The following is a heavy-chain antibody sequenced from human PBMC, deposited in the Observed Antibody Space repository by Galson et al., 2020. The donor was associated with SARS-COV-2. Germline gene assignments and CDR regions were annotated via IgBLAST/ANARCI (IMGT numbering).Heavy chain of an antibody. J-gene: IGHJ6*03. V-gene: IGHV4-31*03. CDR2: IYYSGNS. CDR1: GGSISSGGYY. CDR3: ARVVIIGYYHYNMDA. Sequence: SETLSLTCTVSGGSISSGGYYWSWIRQHPGEGLEWIGHIYYSGNSYYNPSLKSRVTISVDTSNNQFSLKLSSVTAADSAVYYCARVVIIGYYHYNMDAWGKGTTVTVSS. D-gene: IGHD3-3*01.